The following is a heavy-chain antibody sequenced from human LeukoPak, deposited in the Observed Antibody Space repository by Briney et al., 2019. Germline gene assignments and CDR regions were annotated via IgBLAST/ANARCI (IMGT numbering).Heavy chain of an antibody. Sequence: PGGSLRLSCAASGFTFTNYALHWVRQAPGKGLEWVAVISYDGTNKYYADSVKGRFTISRDNAKNSLYLQMNSLRAEDTAAYYCVSRLGTTTDFWYFDLWGRGTLATVSS. CDR3: VSRLGTTTDFWYFDL. J-gene: IGHJ2*01. CDR2: ISYDGTNK. CDR1: GFTFTNYA. D-gene: IGHD1-26*01. V-gene: IGHV3-30-3*01.